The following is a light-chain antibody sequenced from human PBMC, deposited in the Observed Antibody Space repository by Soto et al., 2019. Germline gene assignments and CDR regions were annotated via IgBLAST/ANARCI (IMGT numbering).Light chain of an antibody. Sequence: QSALTQPASVSGSPGLSITISCIGTSSDIGAYNYVSWYQQHPGKVPKLMIYEVTNRPSGLSNRFSGSKSGNTASLTISGLQAEDEAEYFCSSYSSTNTLYVFGTGTKVTVL. CDR2: EVT. V-gene: IGLV2-14*01. CDR1: SSDIGAYNY. CDR3: SSYSSTNTLYV. J-gene: IGLJ1*01.